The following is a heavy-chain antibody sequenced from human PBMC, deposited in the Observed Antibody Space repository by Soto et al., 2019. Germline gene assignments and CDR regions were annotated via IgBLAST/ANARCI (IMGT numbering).Heavy chain of an antibody. CDR1: GGSFSGYY. CDR3: ARGLGDIVVVPAARSKTGARRPFDY. V-gene: IGHV4-34*01. Sequence: SETLSLTCAVYGGSFSGYYWSWIRQPPGKGLEWIGEINHSGSTNFNPSLKSRVTISVDTSKNQFSLKLSSVTAADTAVYYRARGLGDIVVVPAARSKTGARRPFDYWGQGTLVTVSS. J-gene: IGHJ4*02. CDR2: INHSGST. D-gene: IGHD2-2*01.